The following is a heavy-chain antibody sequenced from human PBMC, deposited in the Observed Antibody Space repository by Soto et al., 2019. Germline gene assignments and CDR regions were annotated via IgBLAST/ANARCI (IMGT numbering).Heavy chain of an antibody. CDR3: ARDSYSHLWP. CDR2: IDYSGST. D-gene: IGHD4-4*01. Sequence: PSETLSLTCSVSGGSVSSGSYYWNWIRQPPGKGLEWTGYIDYSGSTNYNPSLKSRVSISLDTSKNQFSLNLNSLTAADTAVYYCARDSYSHLWPWGQGTLVTVSS. CDR1: GGSVSSGSYY. V-gene: IGHV4-61*01. J-gene: IGHJ5*02.